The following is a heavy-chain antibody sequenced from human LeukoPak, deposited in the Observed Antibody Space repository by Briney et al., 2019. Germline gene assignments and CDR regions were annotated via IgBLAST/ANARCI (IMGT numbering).Heavy chain of an antibody. J-gene: IGHJ4*02. D-gene: IGHD3-16*01. Sequence: GASVKVSFKASGGTFSSYAISWVRQAPGQGLEWMGGIIPIFGTANYAQKFQGRVTITTDESTSTAYMELSSLRSEDTAVYCCARVRSSPLGVMGPFDYWGQGTLVTVSS. CDR1: GGTFSSYA. CDR3: ARVRSSPLGVMGPFDY. CDR2: IIPIFGTA. V-gene: IGHV1-69*05.